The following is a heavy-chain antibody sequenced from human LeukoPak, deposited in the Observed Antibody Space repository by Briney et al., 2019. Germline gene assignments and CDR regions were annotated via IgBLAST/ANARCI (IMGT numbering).Heavy chain of an antibody. CDR2: IRSKAYGGTT. D-gene: IGHD2-15*01. J-gene: IGHJ4*02. V-gene: IGHV3-49*04. CDR1: GFTFGDYA. CDR3: TTDSYCSGGSCQAY. Sequence: GGSLRLSCTASGFTFGDYAMSWVRQAPGKGLEWVGFIRSKAYGGTTDYAAPVKGRFTISRDDSKNTLYLQMNSLKTEDTAVYYCTTDSYCSGGSCQAYWGQGTLVTVSS.